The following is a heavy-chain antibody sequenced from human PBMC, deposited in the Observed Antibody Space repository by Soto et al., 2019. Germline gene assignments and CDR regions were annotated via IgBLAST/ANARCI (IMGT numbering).Heavy chain of an antibody. CDR3: AKDTDYGGNYIDY. CDR1: GFTFSSYA. D-gene: IGHD4-17*01. J-gene: IGHJ4*02. CDR2: ISYDGNNK. Sequence: GGSLRLSCAASGFTFSSYAMHWVRQAPGKGLEWVAVISYDGNNKYYADSVKGRFTISRDNSKNTLYLQMNSLRAEDTAVYYCAKDTDYGGNYIDYWGQGTLVTVSS. V-gene: IGHV3-30-3*01.